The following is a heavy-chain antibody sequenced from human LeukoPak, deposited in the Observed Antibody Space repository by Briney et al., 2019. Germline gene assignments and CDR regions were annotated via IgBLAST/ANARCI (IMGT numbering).Heavy chain of an antibody. D-gene: IGHD4-17*01. CDR2: INHSGST. CDR3: ARENYGDYVGIDY. Sequence: PSETLSLTCAVYGGSFSGYYWSWIRQPPGKGLEWIGEINHSGSTNHNPSLKSRVTISVDTSKNQFSLKLSSVTAADTAVYYCARENYGDYVGIDYWGQGTLVTVSS. J-gene: IGHJ4*02. CDR1: GGSFSGYY. V-gene: IGHV4-34*01.